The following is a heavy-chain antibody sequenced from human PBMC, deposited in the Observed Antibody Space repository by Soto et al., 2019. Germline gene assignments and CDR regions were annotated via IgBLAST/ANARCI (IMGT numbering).Heavy chain of an antibody. V-gene: IGHV3-21*01. Sequence: PGGSLRLSCAASGFTFGSYSMNWVRQAPGKGLEWVSSISSSSSYIYYADSVKGRFTISRDNARNSLYLQMNSLRAEDTAVYYCARIMAGATPYWGQGTPVTVSS. CDR1: GFTFGSYS. CDR2: ISSSSSYI. D-gene: IGHD1-26*01. J-gene: IGHJ4*02. CDR3: ARIMAGATPY.